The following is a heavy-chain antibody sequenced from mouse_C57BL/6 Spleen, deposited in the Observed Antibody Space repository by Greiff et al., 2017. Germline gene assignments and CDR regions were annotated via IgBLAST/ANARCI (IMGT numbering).Heavy chain of an antibody. CDR3: AREVNYAPFAY. V-gene: IGHV1-61*01. CDR1: GYTFTSYW. D-gene: IGHD2-13*01. J-gene: IGHJ3*01. CDR2: IYPSDSET. Sequence: VQLQQPGAELVRPGSSVKLSCKASGYTFTSYWMDWVKQRPGQGLEWIGNIYPSDSETHYNQKFKDKATLTVDKSTSTAYMQLISLTSEDFAVYYCAREVNYAPFAYWGQGTLVTVSA.